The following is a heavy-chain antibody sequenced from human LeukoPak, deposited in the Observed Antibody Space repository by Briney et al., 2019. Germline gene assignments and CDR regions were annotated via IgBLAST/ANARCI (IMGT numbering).Heavy chain of an antibody. D-gene: IGHD2-15*01. CDR1: GFTFSSYG. V-gene: IGHV3-30*03. CDR3: ARDCSGGSCYPDYYYYGMDV. CDR2: ISYDGSNK. Sequence: PGGSLRLSCAASGFTFSSYGMDWVRQAPGKGLEWVAVISYDGSNKYYADSVKGRFTISRDNSKNTLYLQMNSLRAEDTAVYYCARDCSGGSCYPDYYYYGMDVWGQGTTVTVSS. J-gene: IGHJ6*02.